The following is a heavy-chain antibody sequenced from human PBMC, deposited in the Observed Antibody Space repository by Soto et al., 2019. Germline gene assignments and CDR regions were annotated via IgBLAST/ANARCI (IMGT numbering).Heavy chain of an antibody. Sequence: SETLSLTCAVYGGSFSGYYWSWIRQPPGKGLEWIGEINHSGSTNYNPSLKSRVTISVDTSKNQFSLKLSSVTAADTAVYYCARGTLTSYFDYWGQGTLVTVSS. CDR1: GGSFSGYY. V-gene: IGHV4-34*01. CDR3: ARGTLTSYFDY. J-gene: IGHJ4*02. CDR2: INHSGST.